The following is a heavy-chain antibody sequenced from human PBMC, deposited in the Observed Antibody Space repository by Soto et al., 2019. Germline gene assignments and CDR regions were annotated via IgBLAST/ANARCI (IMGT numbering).Heavy chain of an antibody. CDR1: GYTFSSYG. CDR2: INPNSGNI. D-gene: IGHD3-10*01. J-gene: IGHJ4*02. V-gene: IGHV1-8*02. CDR3: ARGRASGSYYLLDY. Sequence: GASVKVSCKASGYTFSSYGISWVRQAPGQGFEWMGWINPNSGNIGYAQRFQGRVTMTRDTAIRTAYMEVSSLRSDDTAVYYCARGRASGSYYLLDYWGQGXLVTVYS.